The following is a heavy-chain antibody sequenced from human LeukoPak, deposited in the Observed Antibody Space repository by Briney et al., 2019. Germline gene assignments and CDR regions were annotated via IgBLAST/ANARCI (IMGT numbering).Heavy chain of an antibody. D-gene: IGHD6-19*01. CDR3: ARIAVADSLV. V-gene: IGHV6-1*01. J-gene: IGHJ4*02. Sequence: SQTLSLTCAISGDSVSSNTSAWNWIRQSPSIGLKWLGRTYYSSKWYNDYAISVRSRITINSDTSKNQLSLQLNSVTPEDTAVYYCARIAVADSLVWGQGTLVIVSS. CDR2: TYYSSKWYN. CDR1: GDSVSSNTSA.